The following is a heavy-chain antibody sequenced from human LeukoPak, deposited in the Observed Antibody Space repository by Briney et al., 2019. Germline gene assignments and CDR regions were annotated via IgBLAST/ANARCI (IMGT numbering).Heavy chain of an antibody. Sequence: GGSLRLSCAASGFTFDDYTMHWVRQAPGKGLEWVSLISWDGGSTYYADSVKGRFTISRDNSKNSLYLQMNSLRTEDTALYYCAKDIIRYSSGWGPSFDYWGQGTLVTVSS. CDR1: GFTFDDYT. D-gene: IGHD6-19*01. V-gene: IGHV3-43*01. CDR3: AKDIIRYSSGWGPSFDY. CDR2: ISWDGGST. J-gene: IGHJ4*02.